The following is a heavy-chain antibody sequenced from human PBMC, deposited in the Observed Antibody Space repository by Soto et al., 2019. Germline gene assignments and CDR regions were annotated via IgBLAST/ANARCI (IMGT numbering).Heavy chain of an antibody. V-gene: IGHV4-4*02. CDR2: IYHSGST. CDR3: ARVLGVAATYYMDD. CDR1: SGSISSSNW. Sequence: PSETLSLTCAVSSGSISSSNWWSWVRQPPGKGLEWIGEIYHSGSTNYNPSLKSRVTISVDKSKNQFSLKLSSVTAADTAVYYCARVLGVAATYYMDDWGKGTTVTVSS. J-gene: IGHJ6*03. D-gene: IGHD2-15*01.